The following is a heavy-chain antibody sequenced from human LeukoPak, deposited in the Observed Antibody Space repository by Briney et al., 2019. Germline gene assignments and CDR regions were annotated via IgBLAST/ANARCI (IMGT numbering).Heavy chain of an antibody. CDR2: IRYDGSNK. CDR3: AKDLGYYYGSGSYFDY. J-gene: IGHJ4*02. Sequence: GGSLTLSCVASQFRFPFSHYGMHWVRQAPGKGLEWVAFIRYDGSNKYYADSVKGRFTISRDNSKNTLYLQMNSLRAEDTAVYYCAKDLGYYYGSGSYFDYWGQGTLVTVSS. CDR1: QFRFPFSHYG. V-gene: IGHV3-30*02. D-gene: IGHD3-10*01.